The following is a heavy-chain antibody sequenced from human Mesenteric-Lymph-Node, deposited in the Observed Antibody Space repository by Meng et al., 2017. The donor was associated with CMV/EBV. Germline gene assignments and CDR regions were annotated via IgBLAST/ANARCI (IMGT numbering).Heavy chain of an antibody. Sequence: PASGPGQVKPSEPLAPTCTFSCAPISSFYYWGWIRQPPGRGLEWIGSVHYTGSTYYSPSLKSRVTVSVDTSKNQFSLRLTSVTAADTAVYYCARPFPSWQSPRLDPFGAWGQGTLVTVSS. CDR1: CAPISSFYY. D-gene: IGHD6-19*01. CDR2: VHYTGST. V-gene: IGHV4-39*01. CDR3: ARPFPSWQSPRLDPFGA. J-gene: IGHJ5*02.